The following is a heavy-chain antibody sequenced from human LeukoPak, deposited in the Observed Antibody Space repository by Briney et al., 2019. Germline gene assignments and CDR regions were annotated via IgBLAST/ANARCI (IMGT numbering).Heavy chain of an antibody. D-gene: IGHD3-22*01. CDR2: IIPIFGTA. Sequence: SVKVSCKASGGTFSSYAISWVRQAPGHGLEWMGGIIPIFGTANYAQKFQGRVTITTDESTSTAYMELSSLRSEDTAVYYCARHYYYDSSGYYFDYWGQGTLVTVSS. J-gene: IGHJ4*02. CDR3: ARHYYYDSSGYYFDY. V-gene: IGHV1-69*05. CDR1: GGTFSSYA.